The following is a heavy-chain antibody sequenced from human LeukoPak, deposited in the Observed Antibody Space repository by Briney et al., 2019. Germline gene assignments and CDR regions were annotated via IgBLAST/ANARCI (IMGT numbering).Heavy chain of an antibody. Sequence: SETLSLTCTVSGGSISSYYWNWIRQPPGKALEWIGYIHYSGNTNYNPSLKSRITISLDTSRSQFSLKLTSVTAADTAVYYCARGGGSPSYFDYWGQGTLVSGSS. V-gene: IGHV4-59*01. D-gene: IGHD3-16*01. CDR1: GGSISSYY. CDR3: ARGGGSPSYFDY. J-gene: IGHJ4*02. CDR2: IHYSGNT.